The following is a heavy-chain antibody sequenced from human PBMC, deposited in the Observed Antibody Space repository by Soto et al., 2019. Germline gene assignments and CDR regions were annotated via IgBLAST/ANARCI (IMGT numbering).Heavy chain of an antibody. CDR2: TYYSGST. J-gene: IGHJ4*02. CDR3: VRHYHDSSGYLSNPSRYFDL. D-gene: IGHD3-22*01. Sequence: QMQLQESGPGLVKPSETLSLTCSVSGGSISSSDYFWGWVRQPPGKGLERIGNTYYSGSTNYNPSLKSRVTTSVDTSKNQFSLRLSSVTSADTAVYYCVRHYHDSSGYLSNPSRYFDLWGQGTLVTVSS. CDR1: GGSISSSDYF. V-gene: IGHV4-39*01.